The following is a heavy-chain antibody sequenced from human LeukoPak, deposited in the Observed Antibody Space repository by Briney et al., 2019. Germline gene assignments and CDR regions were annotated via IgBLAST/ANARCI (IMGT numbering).Heavy chain of an antibody. CDR1: GYTFTSYD. D-gene: IGHD2-15*01. CDR3: ARDRDIVVVVAAEYNWFDP. CDR2: MNPNSGNT. J-gene: IGHJ5*02. Sequence: ASVRVSCKASGYTFTSYDINWVRQATGQGLEWMGWMNPNSGNTGYAQKFQGRVTMTRNTSISTAYMELSSLRSEDTAVYYCARDRDIVVVVAAEYNWFDPWGQGTLVTVSS. V-gene: IGHV1-8*01.